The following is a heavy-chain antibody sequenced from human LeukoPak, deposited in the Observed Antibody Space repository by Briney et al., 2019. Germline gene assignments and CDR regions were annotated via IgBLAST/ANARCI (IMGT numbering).Heavy chain of an antibody. V-gene: IGHV4-61*02. CDR1: GGSISIGSYY. Sequence: SQTLSLTCTVSGGSISIGSYYWSWIWQPAGKGLEWIGRIYTSGSTNYNPSLKSRVTISVDTSKNQFSLKLSSVTAADTAVYYCARDGSGRYNWFDPWGQGTLVTVSS. CDR2: IYTSGST. D-gene: IGHD3-10*01. CDR3: ARDGSGRYNWFDP. J-gene: IGHJ5*02.